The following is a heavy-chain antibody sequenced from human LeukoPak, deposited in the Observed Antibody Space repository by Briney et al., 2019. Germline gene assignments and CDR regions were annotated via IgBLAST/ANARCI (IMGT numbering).Heavy chain of an antibody. V-gene: IGHV1-2*04. Sequence: ASVKVSCKASGYTFTGYYMHWVRQAPGQGLEWMGWINPNSGGTNYAQKFQGWVTMTRDTSISTAYMELTRLRPDDTAVYYCAREREGYCSDSSCPGWFDPWGQGTLVTVSS. D-gene: IGHD2-15*01. CDR1: GYTFTGYY. CDR3: AREREGYCSDSSCPGWFDP. J-gene: IGHJ5*02. CDR2: INPNSGGT.